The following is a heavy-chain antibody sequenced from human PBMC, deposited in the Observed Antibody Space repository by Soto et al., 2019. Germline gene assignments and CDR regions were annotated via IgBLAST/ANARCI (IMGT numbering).Heavy chain of an antibody. CDR1: GFTFSSYA. Sequence: QVQLVESGGGVVRPGRSLRLSCAASGFTFSSYAMHWVRQAPGKGLEWVAVISYDGSNKYYADSVKGRFTISRDNSKNTLYLQMNSLRAEDTAVYYCARDASSGYRGDYFDYWGQGTLVTVSS. CDR2: ISYDGSNK. D-gene: IGHD3-22*01. CDR3: ARDASSGYRGDYFDY. V-gene: IGHV3-30-3*01. J-gene: IGHJ4*02.